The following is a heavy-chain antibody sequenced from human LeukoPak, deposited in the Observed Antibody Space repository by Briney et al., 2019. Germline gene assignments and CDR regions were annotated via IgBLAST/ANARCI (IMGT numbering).Heavy chain of an antibody. CDR2: IKQDGSEK. CDR3: ARGGPEWPLDY. CDR1: GFTFSSYW. D-gene: IGHD3-16*01. V-gene: IGHV3-7*02. J-gene: IGHJ4*02. Sequence: GGSLRLSCAVSGFTFSSYWMSWVRQAPGKGLEWVANIKQDGSEKYYVDSVKGRFTISRDNAKNSLYLQMNSLRAVDTAVYYCARGGPEWPLDYWGQGTLVTVSS.